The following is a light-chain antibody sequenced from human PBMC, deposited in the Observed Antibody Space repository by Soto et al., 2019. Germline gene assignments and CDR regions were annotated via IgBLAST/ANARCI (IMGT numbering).Light chain of an antibody. J-gene: IGKJ3*01. CDR1: QSVSTSY. CDR3: QQYGSSLFT. CDR2: GTS. Sequence: EIVLTQSPGTLSLSPGERATLSCRASQSVSTSYLAWYQQKPGQAPRVLIYGTSIRASGVPERFSGGGSGTDFTLTITRLEPEDFAVYYCQQYGSSLFTFGPGTKVIS. V-gene: IGKV3-20*01.